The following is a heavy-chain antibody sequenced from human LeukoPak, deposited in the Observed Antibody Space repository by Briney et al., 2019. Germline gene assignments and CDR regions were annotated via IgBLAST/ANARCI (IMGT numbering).Heavy chain of an antibody. J-gene: IGHJ4*02. V-gene: IGHV4-59*01. Sequence: PSETLSLTCTVSGGSISSYYWSWIRQPPGKGLEWIGYIYYSGSTNYNPSLKSRVTISVDTSKNQFSLKLSSVTAADTAVYYCASVPAVAGRDYWGQGTLVTVSS. CDR1: GGSISSYY. CDR2: IYYSGST. D-gene: IGHD6-19*01. CDR3: ASVPAVAGRDY.